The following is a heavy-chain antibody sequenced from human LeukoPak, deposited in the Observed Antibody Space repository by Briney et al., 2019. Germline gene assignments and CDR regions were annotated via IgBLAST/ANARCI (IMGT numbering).Heavy chain of an antibody. V-gene: IGHV4-34*01. CDR2: INHSGST. D-gene: IGHD6-13*01. Sequence: SETLSLTCAVYGGSFSGYYWSWIRQPPGKGLEWIGEINHSGSTNYNPSLKSRVTISVDTSKNQFSLKLSSVTAADTAVYYCARDWAASGQQLVLGWFDPWGQGTLVTVSS. CDR1: GGSFSGYY. CDR3: ARDWAASGQQLVLGWFDP. J-gene: IGHJ5*02.